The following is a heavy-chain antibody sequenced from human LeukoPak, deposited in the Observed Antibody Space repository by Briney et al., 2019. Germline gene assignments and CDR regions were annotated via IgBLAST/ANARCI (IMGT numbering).Heavy chain of an antibody. CDR3: ARDLDSYGSY. CDR1: GFTFSNYA. CDR2: IYSDGST. V-gene: IGHV3-53*01. J-gene: IGHJ4*02. D-gene: IGHD5-18*01. Sequence: GGSLRLSCAASGFTFSNYAMSWVRQAPGKGLEWVSVIYSDGSTYYADSVKGRFTISRDNSKNTLYLQMNSLRAEDTAVYYCARDLDSYGSYWGQGTLVTVSS.